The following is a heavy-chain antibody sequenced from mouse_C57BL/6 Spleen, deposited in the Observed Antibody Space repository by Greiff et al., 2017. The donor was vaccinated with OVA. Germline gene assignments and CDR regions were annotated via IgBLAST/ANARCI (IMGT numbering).Heavy chain of an antibody. J-gene: IGHJ3*01. Sequence: VQLQQSGAELVRPGASVKLSCTASGFTFTDYYMHWVKQRPEQGLEWIGWIDPENGDTEYTQKFKGKATITADTSSNTAYLQLSSLTSEDTAVYYCTSLGDGCFAYWGQGTMVTVSA. V-gene: IGHV14-4*01. CDR2: IDPENGDT. CDR3: TSLGDGCFAY. CDR1: GFTFTDYY.